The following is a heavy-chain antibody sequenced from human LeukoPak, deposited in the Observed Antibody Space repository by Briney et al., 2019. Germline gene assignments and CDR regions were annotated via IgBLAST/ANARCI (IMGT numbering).Heavy chain of an antibody. CDR3: AGGSGWFFDY. J-gene: IGHJ4*02. CDR2: TRFDDSYK. Sequence: AGGSLRLSCAASGFSFSSSGMHWVRQAPGKGPEWVAFTRFDDSYKAYGDSVKGRFTSSRDNSKNTLYLQMSSLRPEDTALYYCAGGSGWFFDYWGQGTLVTVSS. V-gene: IGHV3-30*02. CDR1: GFSFSSSG. D-gene: IGHD6-19*01.